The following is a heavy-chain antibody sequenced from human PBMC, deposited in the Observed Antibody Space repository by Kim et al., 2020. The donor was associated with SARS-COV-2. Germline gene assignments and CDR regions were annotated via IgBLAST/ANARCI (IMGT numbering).Heavy chain of an antibody. CDR2: T. J-gene: IGHJ4*02. CDR3: VKESLPLAFDY. V-gene: IGHV3-64D*09. D-gene: IGHD3-16*01. Sequence: TYYADSVKGRFTISRDNSKNTLYLQMSSLRAEDTAVYYCVKESLPLAFDYWGQGTLVTVSS.